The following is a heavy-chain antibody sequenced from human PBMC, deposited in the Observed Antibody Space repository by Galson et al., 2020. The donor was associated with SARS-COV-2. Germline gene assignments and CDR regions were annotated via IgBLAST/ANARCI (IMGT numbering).Heavy chain of an antibody. CDR2: ISYDGSNK. V-gene: IGHV3-30*04. CDR1: GFTFSSYA. CDR3: ARGQHPFDY. J-gene: IGHJ4*02. Sequence: GGSLRLSCAASGFTFSSYAMHWVRQAPGKGLEWVAVISYDGSNKYYADSVKGRFTISRDNSKNTLYLQMNSLRAEDTAVYYCARGQHPFDYWGQGTLVTVSS. D-gene: IGHD2-2*01.